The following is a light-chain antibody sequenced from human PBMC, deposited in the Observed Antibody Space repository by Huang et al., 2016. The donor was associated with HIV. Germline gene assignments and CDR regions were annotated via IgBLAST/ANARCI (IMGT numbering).Light chain of an antibody. Sequence: DIQMTQFPSSLSASLGDRVPITCRASQDISNSLAGYQQKPGKPPKLLVYAASRLESGVPARFGGSGSGTDYTLTISSLQPEDFATYYCQQYSSDLSITFGQGTRLDIK. J-gene: IGKJ5*01. CDR3: QQYSSDLSIT. CDR2: AAS. CDR1: QDISNS. V-gene: IGKV1-NL1*01.